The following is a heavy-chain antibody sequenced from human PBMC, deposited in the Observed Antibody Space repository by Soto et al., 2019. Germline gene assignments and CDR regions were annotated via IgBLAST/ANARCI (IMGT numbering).Heavy chain of an antibody. CDR3: AKGRGGSGSLTPRVDF. D-gene: IGHD3-10*01. Sequence: PGGSLRLSCAASGFTFNNYAMTWVRQAPGKGLEWVSAISGGGDTTSYADSVKGRFTVSRDGSKNTLYLQMSSLRAEDTALYYCAKGRGGSGSLTPRVDFWGQGTLVTVPS. CDR2: ISGGGDTT. V-gene: IGHV3-23*01. CDR1: GFTFNNYA. J-gene: IGHJ4*02.